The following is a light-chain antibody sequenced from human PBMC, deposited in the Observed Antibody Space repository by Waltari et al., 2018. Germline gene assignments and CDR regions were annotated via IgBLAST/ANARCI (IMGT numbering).Light chain of an antibody. CDR2: WAS. Sequence: DIVMTQSPDSLAVSLGERATINCKSSQSVLYNSNNKNYLAWYQQKQGQSPKLLIYWASTRESGVPDRFSGSGSGTDFTLTISSLQAEDVAVYYCQQYYTTPLTFGGGTTVEIK. V-gene: IGKV4-1*01. CDR3: QQYYTTPLT. CDR1: QSVLYNSNNKNY. J-gene: IGKJ4*01.